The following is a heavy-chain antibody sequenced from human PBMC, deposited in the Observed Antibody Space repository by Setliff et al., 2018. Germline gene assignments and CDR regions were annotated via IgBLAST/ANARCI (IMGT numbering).Heavy chain of an antibody. CDR1: GESFSNNY. J-gene: IGHJ3*02. CDR3: RQAVVGRDVFDI. V-gene: IGHV4-34*01. CDR2: SNHSGSG. Sequence: KASETLSLTCSVYGESFSNNYWSWLRQPPGKGLEWIGESNHSGSGDYNPSFKSRVTISVDTSKKQFSLTLTSVTAADTALYYCRQAVVGRDVFDIWGQGTVVTVSS. D-gene: IGHD1-1*01.